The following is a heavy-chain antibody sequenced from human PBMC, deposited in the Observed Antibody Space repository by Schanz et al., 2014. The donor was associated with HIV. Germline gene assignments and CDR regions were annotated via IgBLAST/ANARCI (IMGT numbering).Heavy chain of an antibody. J-gene: IGHJ4*02. CDR1: EYTFTGYY. V-gene: IGHV1-8*02. Sequence: QVQLVQSGAEVKKPGASVRVSCKASEYTFTGYYVHWVRQAPGQGLEWMGWMNPNSGNTGYAQKFQRRVTMTRNTSISTAYMELSSLRSEDTAVYYCASLVGATGLELDYWGQGTLVTVSS. CDR2: MNPNSGNT. CDR3: ASLVGATGLELDY. D-gene: IGHD1-26*01.